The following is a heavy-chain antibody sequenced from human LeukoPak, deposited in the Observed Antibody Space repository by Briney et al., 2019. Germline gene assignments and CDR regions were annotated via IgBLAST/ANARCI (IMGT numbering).Heavy chain of an antibody. CDR3: ARVTIFGVGPDY. V-gene: IGHV3-66*01. D-gene: IGHD3-3*01. Sequence: GGSLRLSCAASGFNASSKYMSWVRQAPGKGLEWVSVIYSGGTTNYADSVKGRFTISRDNSKNTLYLQMNSLRAEDTAVYYCARVTIFGVGPDYWGQGTLVTVSS. CDR1: GFNASSKY. CDR2: IYSGGTT. J-gene: IGHJ4*02.